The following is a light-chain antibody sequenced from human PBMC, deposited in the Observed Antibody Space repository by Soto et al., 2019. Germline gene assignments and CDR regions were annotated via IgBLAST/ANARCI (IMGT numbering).Light chain of an antibody. CDR3: SSYAGSSTV. CDR1: SSDVGGYNY. J-gene: IGLJ1*01. CDR2: EVN. Sequence: QSVLTQPPSASGSPGQSVAIPCTGTSSDVGGYNYVSWYQQHPGKAPKLMIYEVNKRPSGVPDRFSGSKSGNTASLTVSGLQAEDAADYYCSSYAGSSTVFGTGTKVTVL. V-gene: IGLV2-8*01.